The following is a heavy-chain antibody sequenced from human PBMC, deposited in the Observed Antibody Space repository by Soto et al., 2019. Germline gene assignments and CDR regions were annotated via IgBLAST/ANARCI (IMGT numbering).Heavy chain of an antibody. CDR1: GFTFSDYY. CDR2: ISSSGSTI. V-gene: IGHV3-11*01. J-gene: IGHJ3*02. Sequence: KPGGSLRLSCAASGFTFSDYYMSWIRQAPGKGLEWVSYISSSGSTIYYADSVKGRFTISRDNAKNSLYLQMNSLRAEDTAVYYCARDGFSYYYDSSDAFDIWGQGTMVTVSS. D-gene: IGHD3-22*01. CDR3: ARDGFSYYYDSSDAFDI.